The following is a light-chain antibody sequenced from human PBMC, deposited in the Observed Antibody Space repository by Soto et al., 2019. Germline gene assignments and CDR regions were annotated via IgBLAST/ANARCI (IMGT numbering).Light chain of an antibody. CDR2: AAS. Sequence: DIQMTQSPSSLSASVGDRVTITCRASQGIRNYLGWYQQKPVKAPKRLIYAASSFQSGVPLRFRGNGSGTEITLNISRLQPEDFATYFCLQHNSYPRTFGQGTKVDIK. J-gene: IGKJ1*01. V-gene: IGKV1-17*01. CDR3: LQHNSYPRT. CDR1: QGIRNY.